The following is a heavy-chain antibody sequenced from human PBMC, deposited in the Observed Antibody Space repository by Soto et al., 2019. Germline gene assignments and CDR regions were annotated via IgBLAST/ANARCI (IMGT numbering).Heavy chain of an antibody. Sequence: QLQLQESGPGLVKPSETLSLTCSVSDDSINSDKYYWGWIRQPPGKGLEWIGSVYYRGNAYYNPSLPARVTVPLDKSKSQSSLKLTLVTAADSVVYFCARLEGLATISYYFDFWGPGALVTVSS. D-gene: IGHD3-9*01. CDR1: DDSINSDKYY. CDR3: ARLEGLATISYYFDF. V-gene: IGHV4-39*01. CDR2: VYYRGNA. J-gene: IGHJ4*02.